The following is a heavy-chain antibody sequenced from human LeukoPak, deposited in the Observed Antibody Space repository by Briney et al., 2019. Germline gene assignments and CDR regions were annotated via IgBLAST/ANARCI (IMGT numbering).Heavy chain of an antibody. Sequence: SETLSLTCTVSGGSISSSSFYWDWTRQPPGKGLEWIAAIYYSGSTYYNPSLKSRVTISVDTSKNQFSLRLSSVTAADTAIYYCARHGAHYYSGSGSYYTTAFDSWGQGTLVTVSS. D-gene: IGHD3-10*01. CDR1: GGSISSSSFY. CDR2: IYYSGST. J-gene: IGHJ4*02. V-gene: IGHV4-39*01. CDR3: ARHGAHYYSGSGSYYTTAFDS.